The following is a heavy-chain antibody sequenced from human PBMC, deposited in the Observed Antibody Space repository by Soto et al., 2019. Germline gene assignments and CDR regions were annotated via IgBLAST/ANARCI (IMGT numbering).Heavy chain of an antibody. CDR1: GGSISNYF. CDR3: ARGGQDFWSGPFDY. J-gene: IGHJ4*02. Sequence: SVTLSLTCTVSGGSISNYFCNWIRQPAGKGLEWIGRIDNSGSTNYNPSLKSRITMSADTSRNQFSLKLNSVTAADTAVYYCARGGQDFWSGPFDYWGQGALVTVSS. V-gene: IGHV4-4*07. D-gene: IGHD3-3*01. CDR2: IDNSGST.